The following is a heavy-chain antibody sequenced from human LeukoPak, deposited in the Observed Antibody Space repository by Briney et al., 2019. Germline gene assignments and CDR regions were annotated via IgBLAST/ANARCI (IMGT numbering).Heavy chain of an antibody. CDR1: GGTFSSYA. CDR2: IIPILGTA. J-gene: IGHJ4*02. CDR3: ARDLKGDSDFDY. Sequence: GASVKVSCKASGGTFSSYAISWVRQAPGQGLEWMGGIIPILGTANYAQKFQGRVTITADESTSTAYMELSSLRSEDTAVYYCARDLKGDSDFDYWGQGTLVTVSS. D-gene: IGHD3-22*01. V-gene: IGHV1-69*13.